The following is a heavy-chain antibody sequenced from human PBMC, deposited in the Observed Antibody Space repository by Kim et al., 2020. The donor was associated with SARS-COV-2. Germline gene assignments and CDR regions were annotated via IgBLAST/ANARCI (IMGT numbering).Heavy chain of an antibody. Sequence: GGSLRLSCAASGFTFSDYWMTCVRQAPGKGLEWVANIKGDGSEKNYVDSVKGRFTISRDNAKNSVDLQMNSLRGDDTGIYYCARNYGGESPYCGQGTLVT. J-gene: IGHJ1*01. V-gene: IGHV3-7*01. CDR3: ARNYGGESPY. CDR1: GFTFSDYW. CDR2: IKGDGSEK. D-gene: IGHD3-10*01.